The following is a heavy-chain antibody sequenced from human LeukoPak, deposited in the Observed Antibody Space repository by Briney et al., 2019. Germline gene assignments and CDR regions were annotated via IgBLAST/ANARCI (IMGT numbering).Heavy chain of an antibody. V-gene: IGHV4-34*01. Sequence: SETLSLTCAVYGGSFSGYYWSWIRQPPGKGLEWIGEINHSGSTNYNPSLKSRVTISVDTSKNQFSLKLSSVTAADTAVYYCARRSLGYYGSGSYYPFYYYYYMDVWGKGTTVTISS. D-gene: IGHD3-10*01. CDR3: ARRSLGYYGSGSYYPFYYYYYMDV. CDR2: INHSGST. CDR1: GGSFSGYY. J-gene: IGHJ6*03.